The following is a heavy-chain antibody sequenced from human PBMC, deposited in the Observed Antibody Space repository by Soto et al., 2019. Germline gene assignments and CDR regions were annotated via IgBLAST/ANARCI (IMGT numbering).Heavy chain of an antibody. CDR3: ARALEGTPNHYYYYMDV. Sequence: SETLSLTCAVYGGSFSGYYWSWIRQPPGKGLEWIGEINHSGSTNYNPSLKSRVTISVDTSKNQFSLKLSSVTAADTAVYYCARALEGTPNHYYYYMDVWGKGTTVTVSS. V-gene: IGHV4-34*01. J-gene: IGHJ6*03. CDR2: INHSGST. CDR1: GGSFSGYY.